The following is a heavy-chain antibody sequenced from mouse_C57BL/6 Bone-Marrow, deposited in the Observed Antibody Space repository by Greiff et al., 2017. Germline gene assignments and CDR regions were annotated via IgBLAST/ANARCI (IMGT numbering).Heavy chain of an antibody. CDR2: IYPGSGST. CDR3: ARWNYAYYYAMDY. CDR1: GYTFTSYW. V-gene: IGHV1-55*01. J-gene: IGHJ4*01. D-gene: IGHD1-1*01. Sequence: QVQLQQPGAELVKPGASVTMSCKASGYTFTSYWITWVKQRPGQGLEWIGDIYPGSGSTTYNEKFKGKATLTVDTSSSTAYMQLSSLTSEDSAVYYCARWNYAYYYAMDYWGQGTSVTVSS.